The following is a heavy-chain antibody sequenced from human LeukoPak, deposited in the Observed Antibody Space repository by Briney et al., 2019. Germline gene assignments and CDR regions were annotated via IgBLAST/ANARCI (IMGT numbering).Heavy chain of an antibody. V-gene: IGHV4-34*01. CDR1: GGSISSYY. CDR3: ARVGYSSSWGYYYYMDV. D-gene: IGHD6-13*01. CDR2: INHSGST. J-gene: IGHJ6*03. Sequence: PSETLSLTCTVSGGSISSYYWSWIRQPPGKGLEWIGEINHSGSTNYNPSLKSRVTISVDTSKNQFSLKLSSVTAADTAVYYCARVGYSSSWGYYYYMDVWGKGTTVTVSS.